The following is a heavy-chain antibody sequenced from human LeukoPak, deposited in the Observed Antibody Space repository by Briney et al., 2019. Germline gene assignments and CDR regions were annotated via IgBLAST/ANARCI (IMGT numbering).Heavy chain of an antibody. J-gene: IGHJ4*02. CDR3: ARGGTLRYFDWLSPEAGSFDY. CDR1: GFTFSSYW. CDR2: INSDGSST. Sequence: PGRSLRLSCAASGFTFSSYWMHWVRQAPGKGLVWVSRINSDGSSTSYADSVKGRFTISRDNAKNTLYLQMNSLRAEDTAVYYCARGGTLRYFDWLSPEAGSFDYWGQGTLVTVSS. V-gene: IGHV3-74*01. D-gene: IGHD3-9*01.